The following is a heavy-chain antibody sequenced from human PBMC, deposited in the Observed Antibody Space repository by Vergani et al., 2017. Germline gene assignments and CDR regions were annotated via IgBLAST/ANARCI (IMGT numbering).Heavy chain of an antibody. J-gene: IGHJ5*02. V-gene: IGHV1-69*08. D-gene: IGHD3-22*01. CDR1: GGTFSSYT. Sequence: QVQLVQSGAEVKKPGSSVKVSCKASGGTFSSYTISWVRQAPGQGLEWMGMIIPILGIANYAQKFQGRVTIIADKSTSTAYMELRSLRSEETAGYYCARDVKTYYYDSSGYSWFDPWGQGTLVTVSS. CDR3: ARDVKTYYYDSSGYSWFDP. CDR2: IIPILGIA.